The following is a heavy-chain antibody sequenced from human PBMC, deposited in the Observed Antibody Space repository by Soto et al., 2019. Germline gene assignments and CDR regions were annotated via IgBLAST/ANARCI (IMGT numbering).Heavy chain of an antibody. CDR1: GFIFSSYT. D-gene: IGHD2-15*01. J-gene: IGHJ4*02. Sequence: EVQLEESGGGLVKPGGSLRLSCAASGFIFSSYTMNWVRQAPGKGLEWVSSITGSGAYIYYADSVQGRFTISRDNAKNSLFLQMNRLRAEDTAVYYCARGGYCTAGRCFLDYWGQGTLVTVSS. CDR2: ITGSGAYI. CDR3: ARGGYCTAGRCFLDY. V-gene: IGHV3-21*01.